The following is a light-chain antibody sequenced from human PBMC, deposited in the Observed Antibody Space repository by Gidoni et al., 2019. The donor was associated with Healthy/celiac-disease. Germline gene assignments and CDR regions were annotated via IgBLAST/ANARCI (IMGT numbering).Light chain of an antibody. CDR3: QQSYSTPLT. CDR1: QSISSY. V-gene: IGKV1-39*01. CDR2: AAS. J-gene: IGKJ4*01. Sequence: SLSASVGDRVTITCRASQSISSYLNWYQQKPGKAPKLLIYAASSLQSGVPSRFSGSGSGTDFTLTISSLQPEDFATYYCQQSYSTPLTFGGGTKVEIK.